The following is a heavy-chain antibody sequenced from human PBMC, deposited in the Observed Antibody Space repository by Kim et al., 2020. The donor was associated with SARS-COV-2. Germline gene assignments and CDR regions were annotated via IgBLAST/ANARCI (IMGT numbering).Heavy chain of an antibody. V-gene: IGHV2-5*02. CDR1: GFSLSTSGVG. CDR3: AHLIGYCSSTSCYEIYFDY. D-gene: IGHD2-2*01. J-gene: IGHJ4*02. CDR2: IYWDDDK. Sequence: SGPTLVNPTQTLTLTCTFSGFSLSTSGVGVGWIRQPPGKALEWLALIYWDDDKRYSPSLKSRLTITKDTSKNQVVLTMTNMDPVDTATYYCAHLIGYCSSTSCYEIYFDYWGQGTLVTVSS.